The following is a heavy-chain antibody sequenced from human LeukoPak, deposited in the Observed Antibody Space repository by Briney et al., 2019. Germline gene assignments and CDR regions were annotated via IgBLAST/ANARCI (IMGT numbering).Heavy chain of an antibody. Sequence: ASETLSLTCTVSGGSISSGDYYWSWIRQSPGKGLEWIGYIYYSGSTYYNPSLKSRVTISVDTSKNQFSLKLSSVTAADTAVYYCATYYYGSGSFDYWGQGTLVTVSS. D-gene: IGHD3-10*01. J-gene: IGHJ4*02. CDR3: ATYYYGSGSFDY. CDR1: GGSISSGDYY. V-gene: IGHV4-30-4*01. CDR2: IYYSGST.